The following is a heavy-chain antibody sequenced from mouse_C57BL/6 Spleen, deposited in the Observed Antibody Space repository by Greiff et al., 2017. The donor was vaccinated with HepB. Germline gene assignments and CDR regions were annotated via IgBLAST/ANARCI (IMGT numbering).Heavy chain of an antibody. CDR3: ARDGGSNGYFDV. V-gene: IGHV5-16*01. D-gene: IGHD2-5*01. CDR1: GFTFSDYY. Sequence: EVHLVESEGGLVQPGSSMKLSCTASGFTFSDYYMAWVRQVPEKGLEWVANINYDGSSTYYLDSLKSRFIISRDNAKNILYLQMSSLKSEDTATYYCARDGGSNGYFDVWGTGTTVTVSS. J-gene: IGHJ1*03. CDR2: INYDGSST.